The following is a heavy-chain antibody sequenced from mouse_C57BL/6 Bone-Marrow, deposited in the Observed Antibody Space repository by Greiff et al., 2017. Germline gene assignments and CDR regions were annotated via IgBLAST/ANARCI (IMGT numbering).Heavy chain of an antibody. CDR1: GYTFTGYW. Sequence: QVQLQQSGAELMKPGASVKLSCKATGYTFTGYWIEWVKQRPGHGLEWIGEILPGSGSTNYNEKFKGQATLTADTSSNTAYMQLSSLTTEDSAIDYCARCPVCYYGRGLYWYFDVWGTGTTVTVSS. CDR2: ILPGSGST. CDR3: ARCPVCYYGRGLYWYFDV. J-gene: IGHJ1*03. D-gene: IGHD1-1*01. V-gene: IGHV1-9*01.